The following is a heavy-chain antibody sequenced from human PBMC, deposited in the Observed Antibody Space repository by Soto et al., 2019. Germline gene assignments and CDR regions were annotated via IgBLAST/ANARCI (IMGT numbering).Heavy chain of an antibody. D-gene: IGHD3-22*01. CDR1: GYTFTSYY. Sequence: ASVKVSCKASGYTFTSYYMHWVRQAPGQGLEWMGIINPSGGSTSYADSVKGRFTISRDNAKNTLYLQMNSLRAEDTAVYYCAREYSLGVVAPGYWGQGILVTVS. V-gene: IGHV1-46*04. J-gene: IGHJ4*02. CDR2: INPSGGST. CDR3: AREYSLGVVAPGY.